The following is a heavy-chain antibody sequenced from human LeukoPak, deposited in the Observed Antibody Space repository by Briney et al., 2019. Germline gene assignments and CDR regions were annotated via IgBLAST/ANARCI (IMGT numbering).Heavy chain of an antibody. CDR2: IIPIFGIA. D-gene: IGHD1-20*01. V-gene: IGHV1-69*04. J-gene: IGHJ4*02. CDR3: AREGGITGTDLDY. Sequence: SVKVSCKASGGTFSSYAISWVRQAPGQGLEWMGRIIPIFGIANYAQRFQGRVTITADKSTSTAYMELGRLRSEDTAVYYCAREGGITGTDLDYWGQGTLVTVSS. CDR1: GGTFSSYA.